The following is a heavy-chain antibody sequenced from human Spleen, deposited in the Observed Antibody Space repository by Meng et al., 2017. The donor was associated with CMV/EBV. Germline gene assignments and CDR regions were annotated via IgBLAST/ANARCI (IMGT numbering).Heavy chain of an antibody. CDR2: IFPTFATT. D-gene: IGHD2-2*01. CDR3: VRGVVPAAIKGNWFDP. CDR1: TFSSFS. V-gene: IGHV1-69*05. Sequence: TFSSFSITWVRQAPGQGLEWMGGIFPTFATTNYAQKFQGRVTITTDESTRIVYMELNSLRSEDTAVYYCVRGVVPAAIKGNWFDPWGPGTLVTVSS. J-gene: IGHJ5*02.